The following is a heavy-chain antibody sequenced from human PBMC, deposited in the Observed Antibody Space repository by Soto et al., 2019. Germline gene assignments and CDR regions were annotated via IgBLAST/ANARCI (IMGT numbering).Heavy chain of an antibody. CDR2: IIPIFGTA. CDR1: GGTFSSYA. CDR3: ARVRSGWYYYYGIDV. J-gene: IGHJ6*02. D-gene: IGHD6-19*01. V-gene: IGHV1-69*01. Sequence: QVQLVQSGAEVKKPGSSVKVSCKASGGTFSSYAISWVRQAPGPGLEWMGGIIPIFGTANYAQKVQGRVTIDANESTSTADMELTSLSSENTAVYYCARVRSGWYYYYGIDVWGQGTTVTVS.